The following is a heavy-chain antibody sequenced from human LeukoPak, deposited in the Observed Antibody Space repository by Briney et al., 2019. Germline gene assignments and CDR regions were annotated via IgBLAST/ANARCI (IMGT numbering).Heavy chain of an antibody. Sequence: GGSLRLSCAACGVTGSSNYMSWVRQAQGRGREWVSVIYSGGGTNYADSVKGRFAISRDNPNNTLNRQMNSLRAVDTAVYYCASGCRYSSNYYYVDCWGQGTLVTVSS. D-gene: IGHD3-22*01. CDR2: IYSGGGT. CDR1: GVTGSSNY. CDR3: ASGCRYSSNYYYVDC. J-gene: IGHJ4*02. V-gene: IGHV3-53*01.